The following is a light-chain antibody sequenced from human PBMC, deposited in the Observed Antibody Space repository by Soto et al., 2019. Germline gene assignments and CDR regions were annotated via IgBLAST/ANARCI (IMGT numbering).Light chain of an antibody. V-gene: IGKV1-5*03. Sequence: DIQMTQSPSTLSASVGDRVTITCRASQSIRSWLAWYQQKPGKAPKLLIYKASSLESGVPSRFSGRGSGTEFTLTISSLQPDDFATYYCQQYNSYPWTFDQGTKVEIK. CDR2: KAS. CDR1: QSIRSW. CDR3: QQYNSYPWT. J-gene: IGKJ1*01.